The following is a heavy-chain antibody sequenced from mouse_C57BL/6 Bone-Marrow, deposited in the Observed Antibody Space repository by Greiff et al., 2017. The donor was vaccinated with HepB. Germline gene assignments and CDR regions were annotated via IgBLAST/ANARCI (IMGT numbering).Heavy chain of an antibody. V-gene: IGHV14-4*01. D-gene: IGHD2-1*01. J-gene: IGHJ2*01. CDR1: GFNIKDDY. Sequence: VQLQQSGAELVRPGASVKLSCTASGFNIKDDYMHWVKQRPEQGLEWIGWIDPENGDTEYASKFQGKATITADTSSNTAYLQLSSLTSEDTAVYYCTGIYPNNYFDCWGQGTTLTVSS. CDR2: IDPENGDT. CDR3: TGIYPNNYFDC.